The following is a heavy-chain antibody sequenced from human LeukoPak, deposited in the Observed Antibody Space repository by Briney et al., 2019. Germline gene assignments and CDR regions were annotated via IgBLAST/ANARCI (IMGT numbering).Heavy chain of an antibody. CDR2: IIPIFGTA. V-gene: IGHV1-69*13. CDR3: ARDSYCGGDCYPRYNWFDP. Sequence: SVKVSCKASGGTFSSYAISWVRQAPGQGLEWMGGIIPIFGTANYAQKFQGRVTITADESTSTAYMELSSLRFEDTAVYYCARDSYCGGDCYPRYNWFDPWGQGTLVTVSS. J-gene: IGHJ5*02. CDR1: GGTFSSYA. D-gene: IGHD2-21*02.